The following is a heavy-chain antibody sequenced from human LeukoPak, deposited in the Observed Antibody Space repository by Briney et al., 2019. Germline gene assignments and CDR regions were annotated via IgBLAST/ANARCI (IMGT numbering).Heavy chain of an antibody. CDR2: IYYSGNT. CDR1: GVSISGYY. Sequence: PSETLSLTCTVSGVSISGYYWSWIRQPPGKGLEWIGYIYYSGNTNYNPSLQSRVTISVDTSKNQFSLKLSSVTAADTAVYYCARHNYYDSSGYYPLSYWGQGTLVTVSS. D-gene: IGHD3-22*01. J-gene: IGHJ4*02. V-gene: IGHV4-59*08. CDR3: ARHNYYDSSGYYPLSY.